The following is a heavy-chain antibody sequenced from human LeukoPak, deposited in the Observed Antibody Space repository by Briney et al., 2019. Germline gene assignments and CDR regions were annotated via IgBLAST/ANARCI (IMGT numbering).Heavy chain of an antibody. J-gene: IGHJ6*03. CDR2: ITSGSSYI. D-gene: IGHD1-26*01. Sequence: GGSLRLSCAASGFTFSNYNMNWVRQAPGKGLEWVSSITSGSSYIYYADSVKGRFTISRDNAKNSLYLQMNSLRAEYTAVYYCARDPYSGSYGNYYYYYFMDVWGKGTTVTISS. V-gene: IGHV3-21*01. CDR1: GFTFSNYN. CDR3: ARDPYSGSYGNYYYYYFMDV.